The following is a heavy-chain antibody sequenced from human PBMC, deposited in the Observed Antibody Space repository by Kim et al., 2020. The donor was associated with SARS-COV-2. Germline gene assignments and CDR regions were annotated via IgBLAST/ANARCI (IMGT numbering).Heavy chain of an antibody. D-gene: IGHD1-26*01. J-gene: IGHJ2*01. CDR2: IYYSGST. CDR3: ARIIVGDDYWYFDL. CDR1: GGSISSYY. Sequence: SETLSLTCTVSGGSISSYYWSWIRQPPGKGLEWIGYIYYSGSTNYNPSLKSRVTISVDTSKNQFSLKLSSVTAADTAAYYCARIIVGDDYWYFDLWGRGTLVTVSS. V-gene: IGHV4-59*01.